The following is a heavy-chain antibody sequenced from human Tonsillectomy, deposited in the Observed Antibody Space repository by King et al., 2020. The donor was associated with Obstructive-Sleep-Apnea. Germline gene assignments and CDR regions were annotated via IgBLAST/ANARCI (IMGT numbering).Heavy chain of an antibody. J-gene: IGHJ3*01. D-gene: IGHD2-2*01. CDR2: VNSDGSSA. CDR1: KFTFSNYW. V-gene: IGHV3-74*01. CDR3: ARGQSSTDAFDV. Sequence: VQLVESGGRLVQPGGSLRLSCAASKFTFSNYWMHWVRQAPGKRLLWVTRVNSDGSSASYADSVKGRFTISRDNAKNTVYLQMNSLRAEDTAVYYCARGQSSTDAFDVWGQGTTVTVSS.